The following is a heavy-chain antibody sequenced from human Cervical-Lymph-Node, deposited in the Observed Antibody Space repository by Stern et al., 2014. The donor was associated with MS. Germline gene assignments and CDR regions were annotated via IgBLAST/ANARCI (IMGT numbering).Heavy chain of an antibody. CDR2: ITPFNGNT. Sequence: VQLVESGAEVRKTGSSVKVSCKASGHTFTYRYLHWVRQAPGQAPEWMGWITPFNGNTNYAQKFQDRVTITRDTSMNTAHMELSSLRSEDTAMYYCASLFDSSGYFDYSWGQGTLVTVSS. CDR1: GHTFTYRY. CDR3: ASLFDSSGYFDYS. D-gene: IGHD3-22*01. V-gene: IGHV1-45*02. J-gene: IGHJ4*02.